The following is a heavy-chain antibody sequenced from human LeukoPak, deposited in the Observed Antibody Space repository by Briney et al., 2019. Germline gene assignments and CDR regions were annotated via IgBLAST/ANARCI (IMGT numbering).Heavy chain of an antibody. CDR3: ARADIVLDAFDI. D-gene: IGHD2-8*02. CDR1: GFTFSSYV. J-gene: IGHJ3*02. CDR2: ISGSGDRT. V-gene: IGHV3-23*01. Sequence: GGSLRLSCAASGFTFSSYVMNWVRQAPGKGLEWVSIISGSGDRTYYADSVKGRFTISRDNAKNSLYLQMNSLRAEDTAVYYCARADIVLDAFDIWGQGTMVTVSS.